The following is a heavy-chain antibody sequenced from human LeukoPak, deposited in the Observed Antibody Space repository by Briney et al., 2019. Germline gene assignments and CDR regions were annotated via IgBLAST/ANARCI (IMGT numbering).Heavy chain of an antibody. D-gene: IGHD6-19*01. CDR1: GGTFSSYG. J-gene: IGHJ4*02. CDR3: AIGAGPPGVLRYYFDY. Sequence: SVKVSCKASGGTFSSYGISWVRQAPGQGLERMGGIIPIFGTANYAQKLQGRVTITTDESTSTAYMELSSLGFEDTAVYYCAIGAGPPGVLRYYFDYWGQGTLVTVSS. CDR2: IIPIFGTA. V-gene: IGHV1-69*05.